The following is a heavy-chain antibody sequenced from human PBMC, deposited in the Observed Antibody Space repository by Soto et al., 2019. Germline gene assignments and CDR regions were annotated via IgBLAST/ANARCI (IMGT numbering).Heavy chain of an antibody. CDR2: INHSGST. J-gene: IGHJ6*02. V-gene: IGHV4-34*01. D-gene: IGHD3-3*01. CDR1: GGSCSGYY. CDR3: ARGTAKYDFWSGYYLEGYGMDV. Sequence: SETLSLTCAVYGGSCSGYYWSWIRQPPGKGLEWIGEINHSGSTNYNPSLKSRVTISVDTSKNQFSLKLSSVTAADTAVYYCARGTAKYDFWSGYYLEGYGMDVWGQGTTVTVSS.